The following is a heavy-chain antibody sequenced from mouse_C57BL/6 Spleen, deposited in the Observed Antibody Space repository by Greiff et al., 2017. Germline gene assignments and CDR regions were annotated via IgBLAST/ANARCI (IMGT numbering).Heavy chain of an antibody. Sequence: VQLKESGPGLVKPSQSLSLTCSVTGYSITSGYYWNWIRQFPGNKLEWMGYISYDGSNNYNPSLKNRISITRDTSKNQFFLKLNSVTTEDTATYYCARYDYPGAMDYWGQGTSVTVSS. CDR3: ARYDYPGAMDY. CDR2: ISYDGSN. D-gene: IGHD2-4*01. CDR1: GYSITSGYY. J-gene: IGHJ4*01. V-gene: IGHV3-6*01.